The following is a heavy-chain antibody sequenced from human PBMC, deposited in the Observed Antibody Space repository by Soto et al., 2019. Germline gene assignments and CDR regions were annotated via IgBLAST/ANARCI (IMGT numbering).Heavy chain of an antibody. CDR1: GYSFTSYW. CDR3: ARHPSGYCSGGSCYAHYGVDV. CDR2: IDPSDSYT. V-gene: IGHV5-10-1*01. Sequence: GESLKISCKGSGYSFTSYWISWVRQMPGKGLEWMGRIDPSDSYTNYSPSFQGHVTISADKSISTAYLQWSSLKALDTAMYYCARHPSGYCSGGSCYAHYGVDVWGQGTTVTVSS. J-gene: IGHJ6*02. D-gene: IGHD2-15*01.